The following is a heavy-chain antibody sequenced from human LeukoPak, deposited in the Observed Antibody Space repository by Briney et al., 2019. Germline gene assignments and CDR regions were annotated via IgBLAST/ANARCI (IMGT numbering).Heavy chain of an antibody. D-gene: IGHD2-15*01. V-gene: IGHV3-11*04. CDR2: ISGTGDFI. CDR1: GLSFSDHY. J-gene: IGHJ3*02. CDR3: ARDKCSGGSCFLPDI. Sequence: GGSLRLSCVVSGLSFSDHYMIWMRQAPGKGLEWVSYISGTGDFIYYADSVKGRFTISRDNAKNSLYLQMNSLRAEDTAVYYCARDKCSGGSCFLPDIWGQGTMVTVSS.